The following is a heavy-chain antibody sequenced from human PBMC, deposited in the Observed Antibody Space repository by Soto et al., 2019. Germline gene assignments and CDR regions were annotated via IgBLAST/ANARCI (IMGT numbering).Heavy chain of an antibody. J-gene: IGHJ4*02. CDR1: GFIFTSYS. Sequence: EVQLVESGGGLVQPGGSLRLSCAASGFIFTSYSMNWVRQAPWKGLERLSYIRIDSNHIGYADSVRGRFTISSDIAKNSLYLPMNSLRYEDTAVYYCTRDLSYAFDYWGQGALVTVSS. V-gene: IGHV3-48*02. CDR2: IRIDSNHI. D-gene: IGHD1-26*01. CDR3: TRDLSYAFDY.